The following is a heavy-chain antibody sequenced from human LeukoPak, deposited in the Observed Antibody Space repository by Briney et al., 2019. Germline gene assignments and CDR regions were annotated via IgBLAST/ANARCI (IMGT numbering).Heavy chain of an antibody. V-gene: IGHV3-23*01. D-gene: IGHD3-3*01. CDR3: AKDTIFGVVIFLFDY. CDR2: ISGSGGST. CDR1: GFTFSSYA. J-gene: IGHJ4*02. Sequence: GGSLRLSCAASGFTFSSYAMSWVRQAPGKGLEWVSAISGSGGSTYYADSVKGRFTISRDNSKNTLYLQMNSLRAEDTAVYYCAKDTIFGVVIFLFDYWGQGTLVTVSS.